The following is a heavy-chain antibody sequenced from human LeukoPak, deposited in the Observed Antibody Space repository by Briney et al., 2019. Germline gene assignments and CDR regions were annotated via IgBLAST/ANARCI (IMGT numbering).Heavy chain of an antibody. J-gene: IGHJ6*02. CDR3: ARESGGPDYYYGMDV. CDR2: IYYSGST. Sequence: SETLSLTCTVSGGSISSSSYYWGCIRQPPGKGLECIGSIYYSGSTYYNPSLKSRVTISVDTSKNQFSLKLSSVTAADTAVYYCARESGGPDYYYGMDVWGQGTTVTVSS. CDR1: GGSISSSSYY. V-gene: IGHV4-39*02. D-gene: IGHD3-10*01.